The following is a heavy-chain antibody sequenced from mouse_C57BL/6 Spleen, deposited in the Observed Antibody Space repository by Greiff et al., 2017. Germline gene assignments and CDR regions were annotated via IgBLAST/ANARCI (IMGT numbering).Heavy chain of an antibody. CDR1: GYTFTSSW. J-gene: IGHJ2*01. D-gene: IGHD1-1*01. Sequence: QVQLQQPGAELVMPGASVKLSCKASGYTFTSSWMHWVKQRPGQGLEWIGEIDPSDSYTNYNQKFKGKSTLTVDKSSSTAYMQLSSLTSEDSAVYYCARYYGSSYDYFDYWGQGTTLTVSS. CDR3: ARYYGSSYDYFDY. V-gene: IGHV1-69*01. CDR2: IDPSDSYT.